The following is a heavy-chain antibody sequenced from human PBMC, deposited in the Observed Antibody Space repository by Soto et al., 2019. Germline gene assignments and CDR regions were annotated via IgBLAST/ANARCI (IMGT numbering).Heavy chain of an antibody. CDR1: CGSVSNSNYY. J-gene: IGHJ4*02. CDR3: VSQRTSVLTQAYFDY. V-gene: IGHV4-39*01. Sequence: SETLSLTCTVSCGSVSNSNYYWGWIRQSPGKGLEWIGSVYYRGRSYSKSSVKSRVTISVDTSKNQFSLNLNSVTASDTAVYYRVSQRTSVLTQAYFDYWGPGALVTVSS. CDR2: VYYRGRS. D-gene: IGHD2-8*01.